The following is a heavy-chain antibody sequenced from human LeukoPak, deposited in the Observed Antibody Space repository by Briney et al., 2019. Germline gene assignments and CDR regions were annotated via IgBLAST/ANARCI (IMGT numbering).Heavy chain of an antibody. D-gene: IGHD3-16*01. CDR1: GGSISSGSYY. J-gene: IGHJ4*02. CDR2: IYTSGST. CDR3: ARHDPLLSTSGGFDY. V-gene: IGHV4-61*02. Sequence: SETLSLTCTVSGGSISSGSYYWSWIRQPAGKGLEWIGRIYTSGSTNYNPSLKSRVTISVDTSKNQFSLKLSSVTAADTAVYYCARHDPLLSTSGGFDYWGQGTLVTVSS.